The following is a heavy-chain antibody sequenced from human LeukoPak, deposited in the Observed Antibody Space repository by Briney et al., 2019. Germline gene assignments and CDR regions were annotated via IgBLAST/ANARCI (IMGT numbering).Heavy chain of an antibody. J-gene: IGHJ4*02. CDR2: INPSGGST. CDR1: GYTFTSYY. D-gene: IGHD2-2*02. Sequence: ASVKVSCKASGYTFTSYYMHWVRQAPGQGLEWMGIINPSGGSTSYAQKFQGRVTMTRDTSTSTVYMELSSLRSEDTAVYYCARGARRVDIVVVPAAINEPGFDYWGQGTLVTVSS. CDR3: ARGARRVDIVVVPAAINEPGFDY. V-gene: IGHV1-46*01.